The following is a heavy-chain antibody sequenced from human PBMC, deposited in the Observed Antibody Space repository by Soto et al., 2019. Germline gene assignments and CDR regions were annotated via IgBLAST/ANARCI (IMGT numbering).Heavy chain of an antibody. CDR1: GYSFTSYW. Sequence: GESLKISCKGSGYSFTSYWIGWVRQMPGKGLEWMGIIYPGDSDTRYSPSFQGQVTISADKSISTAYLQWSSLKASDTAMYYCARREGDSSSWLAHYYYYGMDVWGQGTTVTVSS. V-gene: IGHV5-51*01. CDR2: IYPGDSDT. CDR3: ARREGDSSSWLAHYYYYGMDV. D-gene: IGHD6-13*01. J-gene: IGHJ6*02.